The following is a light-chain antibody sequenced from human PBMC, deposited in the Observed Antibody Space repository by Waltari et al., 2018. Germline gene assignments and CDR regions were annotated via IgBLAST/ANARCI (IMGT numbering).Light chain of an antibody. J-gene: IGLJ3*02. CDR1: TIGSKS. CDR3: HVWDSSSDHPWV. Sequence: SYVLTQPPSVSVAPGKTARITCGGNTIGSKSVHGYQQKPGQAPVLVIYDDSDRPSGIPERFSGSNSGNTATLTISRVEAGDEADYYCHVWDSSSDHPWVFGGGTKLTVL. V-gene: IGLV3-21*04. CDR2: DDS.